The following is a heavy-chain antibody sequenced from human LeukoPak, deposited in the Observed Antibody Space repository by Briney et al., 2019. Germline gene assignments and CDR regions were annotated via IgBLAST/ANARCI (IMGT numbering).Heavy chain of an antibody. Sequence: SETLSLTCTVSGGSISSYYWSWIRQPPGKGLEWIGYIYHSGSTNYNPSLKSRVTISVDTSKNQFSLKVSSVTAADTAVYYCAREAIGVATTYYFDYWGRGSLVTVSS. CDR3: AREAIGVATTYYFDY. D-gene: IGHD5-12*01. J-gene: IGHJ4*02. CDR1: GGSISSYY. V-gene: IGHV4-59*01. CDR2: IYHSGST.